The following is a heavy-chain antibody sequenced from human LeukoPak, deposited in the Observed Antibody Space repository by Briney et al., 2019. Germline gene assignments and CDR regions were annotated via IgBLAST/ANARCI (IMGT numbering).Heavy chain of an antibody. CDR2: ISGSGGST. CDR3: ATEWELPTDLFDY. Sequence: PGGSLRLSCAASGFTFSSYAMSWVRQAPGKGLEWVSAISGSGGSTYYADSVKGRFTISRDNSKNTLYLQMNSLRDEDTAVYYCATEWELPTDLFDYWGQGTLVTVSS. J-gene: IGHJ4*02. CDR1: GFTFSSYA. V-gene: IGHV3-23*01. D-gene: IGHD1-26*01.